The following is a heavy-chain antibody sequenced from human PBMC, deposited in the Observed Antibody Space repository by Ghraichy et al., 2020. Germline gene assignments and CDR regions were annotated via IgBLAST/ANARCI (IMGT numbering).Heavy chain of an antibody. CDR1: GYTFTGYY. CDR3: ARARARIVGATNHRYAFDI. Sequence: VKVSCKASGYTFTGYYMHWVRQAPGQGLEWMGWINPNSGGTNYAQKFQGRVTMTRDTSISTAYMELSRLRSDDTAVYYCARARARIVGATNHRYAFDIWGQGTMVTVSS. CDR2: INPNSGGT. J-gene: IGHJ3*02. D-gene: IGHD1-26*01. V-gene: IGHV1-2*02.